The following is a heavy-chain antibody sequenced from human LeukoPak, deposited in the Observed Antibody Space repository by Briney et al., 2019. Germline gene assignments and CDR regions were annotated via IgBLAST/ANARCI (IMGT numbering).Heavy chain of an antibody. CDR2: VIPILGTT. D-gene: IGHD1-26*01. CDR1: GSTFSRSA. Sequence: SAKVSCKASGSTFSRSAISWVRQAPGQGLQWMGGVIPILGTTNYAQRFQDRVSITTDDSTSTSYMEFRSLRSVDTAVYYCARDDGSATMGFDSWGQGTLVTVSS. CDR3: ARDDGSATMGFDS. J-gene: IGHJ4*02. V-gene: IGHV1-69*05.